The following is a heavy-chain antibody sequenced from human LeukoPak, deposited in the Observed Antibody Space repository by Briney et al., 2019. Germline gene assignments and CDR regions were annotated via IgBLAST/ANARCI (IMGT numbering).Heavy chain of an antibody. V-gene: IGHV3-21*01. CDR3: ARDPVPDGMDV. J-gene: IGHJ6*02. Sequence: AGGSLRLSCAASGFTFSSYSMNWVRQAPGKGLEWVSSISSSSSYIYYADSVKGRFTISRDNAKNSLYLQMNSLRAEDTAVYYCARDPVPDGMDVWGQGTTVTVSS. CDR2: ISSSSSYI. CDR1: GFTFSSYS.